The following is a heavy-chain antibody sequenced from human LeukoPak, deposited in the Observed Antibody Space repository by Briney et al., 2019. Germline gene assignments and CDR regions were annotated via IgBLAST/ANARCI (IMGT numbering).Heavy chain of an antibody. CDR2: ISGDGTNT. CDR1: GFTFSSSA. D-gene: IGHD6-25*01. J-gene: IGHJ4*02. CDR3: AKAHHLITAAGTINY. V-gene: IGHV3-23*01. Sequence: GGPLRLSCAASGFTFSSSAMSWVRQALGKGLEWVSAISGDGTNTYHADSVKGRFTISRDNSKNTLYLQMNSLRAEDTALYYCAKAHHLITAAGTINYWGQGTLVTVSS.